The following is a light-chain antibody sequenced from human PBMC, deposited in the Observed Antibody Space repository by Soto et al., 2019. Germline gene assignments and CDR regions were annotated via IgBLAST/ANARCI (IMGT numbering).Light chain of an antibody. CDR1: QSVTSN. J-gene: IGKJ3*01. CDR3: QQYHSWHIFT. CDR2: GAS. Sequence: EIVMTQSPATLSVSPGERATLSCRASQSVTSNLAWYRQKPGQAPRLLIYGASTRATGIPARISGSGSGTEFTLSISGLQSEDFAVYYCQQYHSWHIFTFGPGTKVDIK. V-gene: IGKV3-15*01.